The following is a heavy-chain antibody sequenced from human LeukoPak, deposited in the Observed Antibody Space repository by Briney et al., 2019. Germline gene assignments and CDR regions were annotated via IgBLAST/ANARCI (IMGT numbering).Heavy chain of an antibody. V-gene: IGHV3-48*01. CDR1: GFTFSSYS. Sequence: GGALRLSCAASGFTFSSYSMNWVRQAPGKGLEGVSYISSSSSTIYYADSVKGRLTISRDNAKNSLYLQMNSLRAEDTAVYYCARDLRGTLGYCSSTSCYENYWGQGTLVTVSS. J-gene: IGHJ4*02. CDR2: ISSSSSTI. D-gene: IGHD2-2*01. CDR3: ARDLRGTLGYCSSTSCYENY.